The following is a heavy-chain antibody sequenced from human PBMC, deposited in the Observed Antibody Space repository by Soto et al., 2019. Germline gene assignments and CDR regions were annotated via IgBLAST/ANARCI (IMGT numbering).Heavy chain of an antibody. J-gene: IGHJ6*01. CDR1: GYTFTSYD. CDR3: AKDISDCSGGSCYSDYYYYGMDV. CDR2: MNPNSGNT. V-gene: IGHV1-8*01. Sequence: TPVEVSCKASGYTFTSYDINWVRQATGQGLEWMGWMNPNSGNTGYAQKFQGRVTMTRNTSISTAYMELSSLRSEDTAVYYCAKDISDCSGGSCYSDYYYYGMDVWGQGTTVTVSS. D-gene: IGHD2-15*01.